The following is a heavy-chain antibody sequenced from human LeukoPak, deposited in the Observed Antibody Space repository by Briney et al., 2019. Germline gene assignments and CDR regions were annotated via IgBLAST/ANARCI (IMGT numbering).Heavy chain of an antibody. J-gene: IGHJ4*02. D-gene: IGHD1-14*01. CDR2: IYYSGST. CDR1: GGSISSSSYY. V-gene: IGHV4-39*01. Sequence: PSETLSLTCTVSGGSISSSSYYWGWIRQPPGKGLEWIGSIYYSGSTYYNPSLKSRVTISVDTSKNQFSLKLSSVTAADTAAYYCAIPSDRFDYWGQGTLVTVSS. CDR3: AIPSDRFDY.